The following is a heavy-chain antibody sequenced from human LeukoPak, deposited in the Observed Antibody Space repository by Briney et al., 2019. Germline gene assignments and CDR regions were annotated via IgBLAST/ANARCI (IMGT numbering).Heavy chain of an antibody. V-gene: IGHV4-38-2*01. J-gene: IGHJ4*02. Sequence: PSDTLSLTCAVSGYSISSGYYWGWIRQPPGKGLEWIGSIYHIGSAYYNPSLKSRATISVDTYKNQFSLKLSLVTAADTAVYCCARGDSSGLDYWGQGTLVTVSS. CDR3: ARGDSSGLDY. CDR2: IYHIGSA. CDR1: GYSISSGYY. D-gene: IGHD6-19*01.